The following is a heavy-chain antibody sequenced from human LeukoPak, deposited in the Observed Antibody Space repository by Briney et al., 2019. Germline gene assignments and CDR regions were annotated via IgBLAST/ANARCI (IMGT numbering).Heavy chain of an antibody. Sequence: PSETLSLTCTVSGGSISSSSYYWGWIRQPPGKGLEWIGSIYYSGSTYYNPSLKSRVTISVDTSKNQFSLKLSSVTAADTAVYYCARDRIELTPFDYWGQGTLVTVSS. V-gene: IGHV4-39*07. CDR2: IYYSGST. D-gene: IGHD3-10*01. J-gene: IGHJ4*02. CDR3: ARDRIELTPFDY. CDR1: GGSISSSSYY.